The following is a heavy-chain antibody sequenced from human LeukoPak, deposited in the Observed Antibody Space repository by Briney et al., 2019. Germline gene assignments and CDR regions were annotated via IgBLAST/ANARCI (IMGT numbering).Heavy chain of an antibody. V-gene: IGHV3-7*01. J-gene: IGHJ6*02. CDR1: GFTFSSYW. Sequence: PGGSLRLSCAASGFTFSSYWMSWVRQAPGKGLEWVANIKQDGSEKYYVDSVKGRITISRDNAKNSLYLQMNSLRAEDTAVYYCARDGQEWELLRYYYYGMDVWGQGTTVTVSS. D-gene: IGHD1-26*01. CDR2: IKQDGSEK. CDR3: ARDGQEWELLRYYYYGMDV.